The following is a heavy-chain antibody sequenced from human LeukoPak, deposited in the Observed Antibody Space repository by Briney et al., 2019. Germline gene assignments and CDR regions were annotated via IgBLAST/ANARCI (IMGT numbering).Heavy chain of an antibody. V-gene: IGHV1-46*01. CDR1: GYTFTSYY. Sequence: ASVKVSCKASGYTFTSYYMHWVRQAPGQGLEWMGIINPSGGSTSYAQKFQGRVTMTRDTSTSTVYMELSSLRSEDTAMYYCASTTAEYYDSSGYALDYWGQGTLVTVSS. D-gene: IGHD3-22*01. CDR2: INPSGGST. J-gene: IGHJ4*02. CDR3: ASTTAEYYDSSGYALDY.